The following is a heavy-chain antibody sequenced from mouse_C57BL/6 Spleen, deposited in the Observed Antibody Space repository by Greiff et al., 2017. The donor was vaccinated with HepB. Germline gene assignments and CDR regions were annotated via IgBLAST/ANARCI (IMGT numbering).Heavy chain of an antibody. Sequence: VQLKESGPGLVKPSQSLSLTCSVTGYSITSGYYWNWIRQFPGNKLEWMGYISYDGSNNYNPSLKNRISITRDTSKNQFFLKLNSVTTEDTATYYCAKRYGYEGYFDVWGTGTTVTVSS. V-gene: IGHV3-6*01. CDR1: GYSITSGYY. D-gene: IGHD2-2*01. CDR3: AKRYGYEGYFDV. J-gene: IGHJ1*03. CDR2: ISYDGSN.